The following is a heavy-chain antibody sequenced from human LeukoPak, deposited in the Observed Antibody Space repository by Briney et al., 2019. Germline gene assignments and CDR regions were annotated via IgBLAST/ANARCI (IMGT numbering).Heavy chain of an antibody. CDR3: TTGNP. V-gene: IGHV3-15*01. Sequence: GGSLRLSCLTSGFTFVNASMSWVRQAPGKGLEWVGLMKSKPEGGTTFYAAPVKDRFSISRDDSRNTLYLQLNSLTIGDTGVYYCTTGNPWGQGTLVTVSS. CDR1: GFTFVNAS. CDR2: MKSKPEGGTT. J-gene: IGHJ5*02.